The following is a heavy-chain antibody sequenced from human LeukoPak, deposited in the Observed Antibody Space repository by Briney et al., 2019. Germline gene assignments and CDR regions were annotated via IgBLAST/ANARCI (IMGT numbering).Heavy chain of an antibody. Sequence: GGSLRLSCAASGFTFSSYAMSWVRQAPGKGLEWVSAISGSGGSTYYADSVKGRFTISRDNSKNTLYLQMNSLRAEDTAVYYCAKDLWFGGSEIAAADYWGQGTLVTVSS. J-gene: IGHJ4*02. D-gene: IGHD3-10*01. CDR3: AKDLWFGGSEIAAADY. CDR2: ISGSGGST. V-gene: IGHV3-23*01. CDR1: GFTFSSYA.